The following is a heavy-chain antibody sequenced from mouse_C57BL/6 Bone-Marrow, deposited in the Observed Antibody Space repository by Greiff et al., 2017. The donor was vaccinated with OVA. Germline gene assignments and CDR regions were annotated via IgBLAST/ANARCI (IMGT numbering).Heavy chain of an antibody. J-gene: IGHJ1*03. Sequence: EVKLEESGGGLVQPGGSLKLSCAASGFTFSDYYMYWVRQTPEKRLEWVAYISNGGGSTYYPDTVKGRFTISRDNAKNTLYLQMSRLKSEDTAMYYCARRGYYYGSSPSWYFDVWGTGTTVTVSS. D-gene: IGHD1-1*01. CDR1: GFTFSDYY. CDR3: ARRGYYYGSSPSWYFDV. V-gene: IGHV5-12*01. CDR2: ISNGGGST.